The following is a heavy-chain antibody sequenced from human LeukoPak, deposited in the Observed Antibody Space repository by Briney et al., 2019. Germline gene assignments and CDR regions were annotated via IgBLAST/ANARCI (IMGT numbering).Heavy chain of an antibody. D-gene: IGHD6-13*01. Sequence: GGSLRLSCAASGFTFSSYSMSWVRQAPGKGLEWVANIKKDGSEKYHVDSVKGRFTISRDNAKNSLYLQMNSLRAEDTAVYYCAIPGGSSANWFDPWGQGTQVTVSS. CDR2: IKKDGSEK. CDR3: AIPGGSSANWFDP. J-gene: IGHJ5*02. CDR1: GFTFSSYS. V-gene: IGHV3-7*01.